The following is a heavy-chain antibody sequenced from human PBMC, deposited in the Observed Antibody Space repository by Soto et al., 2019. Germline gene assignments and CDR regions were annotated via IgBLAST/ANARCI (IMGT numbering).Heavy chain of an antibody. CDR3: XRDLGWELPHYYYGMDV. CDR1: GFTFSSYS. CDR2: ISSSSSYI. V-gene: IGHV3-21*01. D-gene: IGHD1-26*01. J-gene: IGHJ6*02. Sequence: GGSLRLSCAASGFTFSSYSMNWVRQAPGKGLEWVSSISSSSSYIYYADSVKGRFTISRDNAKNSLYLQMNSLRAEDTAVYYCXRDLGWELPHYYYGMDVWGQGTTVTVSS.